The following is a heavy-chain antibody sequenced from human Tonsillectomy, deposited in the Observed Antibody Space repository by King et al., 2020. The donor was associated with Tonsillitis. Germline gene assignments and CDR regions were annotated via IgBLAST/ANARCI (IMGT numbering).Heavy chain of an antibody. CDR2: INEYGSER. J-gene: IGHJ1*01. V-gene: IGHV3-7*03. D-gene: IGHD2-15*01. Sequence: VQLVESGGVLVQPGGSLRLSCAASGFTFMTHWMSWVRQAPGKGPEWVANINEYGSERYYLDSVRGRFTISRDNAKSSLYLQMNSLTAEDTAVYYCARELVVGPAEYFQNWGQGTLVTVSS. CDR1: GFTFMTHW. CDR3: ARELVVGPAEYFQN.